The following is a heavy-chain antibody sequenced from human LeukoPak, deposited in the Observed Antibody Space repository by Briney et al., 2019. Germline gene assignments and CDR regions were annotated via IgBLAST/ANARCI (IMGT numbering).Heavy chain of an antibody. CDR2: IKSDGST. Sequence: GGSLRLSCASSGFTFSSYWMHWVRQAPGKGLVWVSRIKSDGSTRYADSVKGRFTISRDNAKNTVSLQMNSLRAENTGVYYCARAASGIDGYYPEYFRHWARAPWTPSPQ. J-gene: IGHJ1*01. CDR1: GFTFSSYW. D-gene: IGHD3-22*01. V-gene: IGHV3-74*01. CDR3: ARAASGIDGYYPEYFRH.